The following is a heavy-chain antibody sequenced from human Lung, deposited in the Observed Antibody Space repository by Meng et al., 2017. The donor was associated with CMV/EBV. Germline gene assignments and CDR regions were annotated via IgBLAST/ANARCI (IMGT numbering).Heavy chain of an antibody. J-gene: IGHJ5*02. Sequence: GEXXKISCAASGFTFGGYCMNWVRQAPGKGLEWISSISSSSTYIYYADSVKGRFTISRDNAENSLYLEMNSLRPEDTAVYYCVRDLPPYYDFWSGYLDLWGHGALVTVSS. V-gene: IGHV3-21*01. D-gene: IGHD3-3*01. CDR1: GFTFGGYC. CDR3: VRDLPPYYDFWSGYLDL. CDR2: ISSSSTYI.